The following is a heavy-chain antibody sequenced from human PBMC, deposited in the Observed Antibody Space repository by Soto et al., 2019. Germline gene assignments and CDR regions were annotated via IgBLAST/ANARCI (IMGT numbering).Heavy chain of an antibody. Sequence: SETLSLTCTVSGGSISTYYLSWIRQPPGKGLEWIGSINYSGSTSYNPSLKSRLTISVDTSKNQFSLKLSSVTAADTAVYYCARRGYFDYWGQGTLVTVSS. CDR2: INYSGST. CDR3: ARRGYFDY. V-gene: IGHV4-59*08. J-gene: IGHJ4*02. D-gene: IGHD3-16*01. CDR1: GGSISTYY.